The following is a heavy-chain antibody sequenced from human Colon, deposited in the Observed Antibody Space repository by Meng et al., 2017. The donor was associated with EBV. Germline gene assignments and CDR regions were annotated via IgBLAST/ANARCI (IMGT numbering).Heavy chain of an antibody. Sequence: QGQLQEPGPVLGQPYKTLALTCTVSGGSISSGDYYWSWIRQPPGKGLEWIGYIYYSGSTYSNASLKSRVTISIDRSKNQFSLKLSSVTAADTAVYYCARDRKHYGERGWFDPWGQGTLVTVSS. CDR3: ARDRKHYGERGWFDP. D-gene: IGHD4-17*01. V-gene: IGHV4-30-4*01. CDR2: IYYSGST. CDR1: GGSISSGDYY. J-gene: IGHJ5*02.